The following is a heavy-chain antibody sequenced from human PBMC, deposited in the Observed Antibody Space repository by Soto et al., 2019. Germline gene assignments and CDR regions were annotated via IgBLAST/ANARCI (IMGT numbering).Heavy chain of an antibody. CDR1: GGTFSSYA. CDR3: ARDWSGSYVDYYYYGMDV. J-gene: IGHJ6*02. CDR2: IIPIFGTA. Sequence: GASVKVSCKASGGTFSSYAISWVRQAPGQGLEWMGGIIPIFGTANYAQKFQGRVTITADESTSTAYMELSSPRSEDTAVYYCARDWSGSYVDYYYYGMDVWGQGTTVTVSS. D-gene: IGHD1-26*01. V-gene: IGHV1-69*13.